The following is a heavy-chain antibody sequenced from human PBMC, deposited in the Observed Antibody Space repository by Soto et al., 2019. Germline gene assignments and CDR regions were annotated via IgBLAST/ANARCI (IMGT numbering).Heavy chain of an antibody. D-gene: IGHD4-17*01. Sequence: SETLSLTCTVSGGSINSGDYSWTWIRQPPGKGLEWIGYIYHTGTTYYNMSLKSRVTTSVDRSKNQFSLKLSSVTAADTAVYYCARRYGASFDYWGQGTLVTVSS. CDR1: GGSINSGDYS. J-gene: IGHJ4*02. V-gene: IGHV4-30-2*01. CDR3: ARRYGASFDY. CDR2: IYHTGTT.